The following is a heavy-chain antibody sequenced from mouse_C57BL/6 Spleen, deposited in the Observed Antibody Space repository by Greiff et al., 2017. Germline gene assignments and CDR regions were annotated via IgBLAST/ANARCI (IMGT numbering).Heavy chain of an antibody. Sequence: VQLQPPGAELVRPGSSVQLSCKASGYTFPSYWMHWVKQRPIQVLEWIGNIDPSDSETHYNQKFKDKATLTVDKSSSTAYMQLSSLTSEDSAVYYCARGSFDYWGQGTTLTVSS. J-gene: IGHJ2*01. CDR3: ARGSFDY. V-gene: IGHV1-52*01. CDR2: IDPSDSET. CDR1: GYTFPSYW.